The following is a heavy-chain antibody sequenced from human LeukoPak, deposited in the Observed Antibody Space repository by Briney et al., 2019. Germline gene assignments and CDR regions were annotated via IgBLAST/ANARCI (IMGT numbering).Heavy chain of an antibody. V-gene: IGHV3-23*01. CDR1: GFPFSIYE. J-gene: IGHJ4*02. Sequence: GGSLRLSCAVSGFPFSIYEMNWVRQAPGKGLEWVSAISGSGASTYYADSVKGRFTISRDNSKSTLYLQMNSLRVEDTAVYYCAMGAGHPRSDIYLWTPSDYWGQGTLVTVSS. CDR2: ISGSGAST. CDR3: AMGAGHPRSDIYLWTPSDY. D-gene: IGHD2/OR15-2a*01.